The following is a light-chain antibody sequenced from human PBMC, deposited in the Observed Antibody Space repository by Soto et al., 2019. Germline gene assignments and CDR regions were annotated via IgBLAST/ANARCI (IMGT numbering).Light chain of an antibody. CDR2: AAS. CDR3: LQHNSYPPT. V-gene: IGKV1-17*01. J-gene: IGKJ1*01. Sequence: DIQMTQSRSTLSASVGDRVTITCRASQGIGNKLGLFQQKPGKAPKRLLYAASSLQSGVPSRFSGSGSGTEFTLTISSLQPEDFATYYCLQHNSYPPTFGQGTKVDIK. CDR1: QGIGNK.